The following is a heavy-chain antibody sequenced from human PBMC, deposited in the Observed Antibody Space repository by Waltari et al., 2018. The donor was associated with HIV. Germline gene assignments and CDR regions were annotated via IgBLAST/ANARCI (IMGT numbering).Heavy chain of an antibody. J-gene: IGHJ5*02. CDR3: ATATVAEMNWFDP. CDR1: GYTLPALS. Sequence: QVQLVQSGAEVKKPGASAKGSCKVSGYTLPALSITWVRPAPGKGLEWMGGFDPEDGETIYAQKFQGRVTMTEDTSTDTAYMELSSLRSEDTAVYYCATATVAEMNWFDPWGQGTLVTVSS. D-gene: IGHD6-19*01. CDR2: FDPEDGET. V-gene: IGHV1-24*01.